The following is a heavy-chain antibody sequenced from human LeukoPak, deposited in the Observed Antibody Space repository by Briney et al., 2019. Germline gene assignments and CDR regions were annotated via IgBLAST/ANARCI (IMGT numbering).Heavy chain of an antibody. J-gene: IGHJ4*02. Sequence: SETLSLTCAVYGGSFSGYYWSWIRQPPGKGLEWIGEINHSGSTNYNPSLKSRVTISVDTSKNQFSLKLSSVTAADTAVYYCARAPGALRFLEWLPIPFFDYWGQGTLVTVSS. CDR3: ARAPGALRFLEWLPIPFFDY. D-gene: IGHD3-3*01. V-gene: IGHV4-34*01. CDR1: GGSFSGYY. CDR2: INHSGST.